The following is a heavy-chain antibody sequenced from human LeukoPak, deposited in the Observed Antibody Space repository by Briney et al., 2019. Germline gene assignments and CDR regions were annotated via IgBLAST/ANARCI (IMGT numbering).Heavy chain of an antibody. CDR2: INYSGSS. V-gene: IGHV4-59*01. D-gene: IGHD6-19*01. Sequence: SETLSLTCTVWGGSISSYYWSWIRQPPGEGREWRGYINYSGSSNYNPSLKSGVTISEDTSKNQYYLKLSTVTAADRAENYGGKVRSLAVAGRDWFDTWGQGALVTVSP. CDR1: GGSISSYY. CDR3: GKVRSLAVAGRDWFDT. J-gene: IGHJ5*02.